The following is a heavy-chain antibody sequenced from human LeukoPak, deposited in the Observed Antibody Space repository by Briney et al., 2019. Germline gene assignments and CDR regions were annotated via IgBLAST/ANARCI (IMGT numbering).Heavy chain of an antibody. CDR3: ARDERGYSYGHFDY. CDR1: GFTFSIYG. Sequence: GGSLRLSCAASGFTFSIYGMHWVRQAPGKGLDWVAYIRYDGSNKQYADSVKGRFTISRDNSRNTLYLQMNSLRTEDTAVYYCARDERGYSYGHFDYWGQGTLVTVSS. CDR2: IRYDGSNK. J-gene: IGHJ4*02. V-gene: IGHV3-30*02. D-gene: IGHD5-18*01.